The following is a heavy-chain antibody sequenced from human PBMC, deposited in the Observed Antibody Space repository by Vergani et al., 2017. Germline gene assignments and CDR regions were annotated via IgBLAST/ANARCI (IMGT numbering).Heavy chain of an antibody. V-gene: IGHV3-21*01. J-gene: IGHJ4*02. Sequence: EVQLVESGGGLVKPGGSLRLSCAASGFTFRYQSMNWVRQAPGKGLEWVSSISSSSSYIYYADSVKGRFTISRDNAKNSLYLQMNSLRAEDMAVYYCARRTGFDYWGQGTLVTVSS. D-gene: IGHD1-1*01. CDR1: GFTFRYQS. CDR3: ARRTGFDY. CDR2: ISSSSSYI.